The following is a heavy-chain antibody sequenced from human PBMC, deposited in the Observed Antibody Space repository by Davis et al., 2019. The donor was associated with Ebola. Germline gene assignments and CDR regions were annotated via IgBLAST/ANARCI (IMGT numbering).Heavy chain of an antibody. CDR3: ARASYGMDV. CDR2: ISYDGSNK. CDR1: GFTFSSYA. V-gene: IGHV3-30-3*01. J-gene: IGHJ6*02. Sequence: GESLKISCAASGFTFSSYAMHWVRQAPGKGLEWVAVISYDGSNKYYADSVKGRFTISRDNAKNTLYLQMNSLRAEDTAVYYCARASYGMDVWGQGTTVTVSS.